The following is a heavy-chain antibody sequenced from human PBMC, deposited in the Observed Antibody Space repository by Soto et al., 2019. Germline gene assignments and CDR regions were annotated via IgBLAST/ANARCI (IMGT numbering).Heavy chain of an antibody. CDR2: MNPNSGNT. Sequence: QVQLVQSGAEVKKPGASVKVSCKASGYTFTSYDINWVRQATGQGLEWMGWMNPNSGNTGYAQKFQGRVTMTRNTSISTAYKELSSLRSEDTAVYYCARLGCSSTSCWPLKPYYYYYYMDVWGKGTTVTVSS. D-gene: IGHD2-2*01. CDR1: GYTFTSYD. J-gene: IGHJ6*03. V-gene: IGHV1-8*01. CDR3: ARLGCSSTSCWPLKPYYYYYYMDV.